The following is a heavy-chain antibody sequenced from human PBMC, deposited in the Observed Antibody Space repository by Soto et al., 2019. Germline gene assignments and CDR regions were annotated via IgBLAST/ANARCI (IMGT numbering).Heavy chain of an antibody. CDR3: ARDESD. CDR2: IYAGNGDT. V-gene: IGHV1-3*01. J-gene: IGHJ4*02. CDR1: GYTFTNYA. Sequence: QVQLVQSGAEVKKPGASVKVSCKASGYTFTNYAIHWVRQAAGQGLEWMGWIYAGNGDTKSSQKFQDRITITRDTSASAAYMELSSLTSEDTAVYYCARDESDWGQGTLVTVSS.